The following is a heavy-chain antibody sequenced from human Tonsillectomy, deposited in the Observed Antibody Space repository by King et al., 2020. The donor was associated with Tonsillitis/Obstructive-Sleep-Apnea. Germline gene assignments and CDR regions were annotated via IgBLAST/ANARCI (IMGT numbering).Heavy chain of an antibody. CDR3: AREYFYHSSGYYDY. Sequence: VQLQQWGVGLLKPSETLSLTCAVYGGSFSGYYWSWIRQPPGKGLEWIGEINHSGSTNYNPSLKSRVTISLDTSKNQFSLNLSSVTAADTAVYYCAREYFYHSSGYYDYWGQGTLVTVSS. J-gene: IGHJ4*02. D-gene: IGHD3-22*01. CDR1: GGSFSGYY. V-gene: IGHV4-34*01. CDR2: INHSGST.